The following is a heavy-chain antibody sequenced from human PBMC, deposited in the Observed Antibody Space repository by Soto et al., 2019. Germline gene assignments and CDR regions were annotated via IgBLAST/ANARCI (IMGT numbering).Heavy chain of an antibody. J-gene: IGHJ4*02. CDR2: ITGSGGAT. CDR1: GFTFSSYA. CDR3: AKDLQGNWNLDY. V-gene: IGHV3-23*01. D-gene: IGHD1-1*01. Sequence: GGSLRLSCAASGFTFSSYAMSWVRQAPGKGLEWVSAITGSGGATYYAESVKGRFTISRDNSKNTVYLQRNSLRAEDTALYYCAKDLQGNWNLDYWGQGTLVTVSS.